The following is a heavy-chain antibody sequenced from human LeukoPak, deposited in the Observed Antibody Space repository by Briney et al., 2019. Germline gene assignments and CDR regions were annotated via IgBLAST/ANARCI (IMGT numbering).Heavy chain of an antibody. CDR3: ARGLDAFDI. D-gene: IGHD3-10*01. CDR2: ISWNSGGI. V-gene: IGHV3-9*03. CDR1: GFTFSSYA. Sequence: GGSLRLSCAASGFTFSSYAMHWVRQAPGKGLEWVSGISWNSGGIGYADSVKGRFTISRDNAKNSLYLQMNSLRAEDMALYYCARGLDAFDIWGQGTMVTVSS. J-gene: IGHJ3*02.